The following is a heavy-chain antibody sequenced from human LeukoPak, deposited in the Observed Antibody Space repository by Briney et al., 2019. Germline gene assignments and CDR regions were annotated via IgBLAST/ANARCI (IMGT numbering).Heavy chain of an antibody. Sequence: PSETLSLTCTVSGGSISSYYWSWIRQPPGKGLEWIGYIYYSGSTNYNPSLKSRVTVSVDTSKNQFSLKVTSVTAADTAIYYCARHYTSGWDLDYWGQGTLVTVSS. J-gene: IGHJ4*02. CDR2: IYYSGST. CDR1: GGSISSYY. D-gene: IGHD6-19*01. V-gene: IGHV4-59*08. CDR3: ARHYTSGWDLDY.